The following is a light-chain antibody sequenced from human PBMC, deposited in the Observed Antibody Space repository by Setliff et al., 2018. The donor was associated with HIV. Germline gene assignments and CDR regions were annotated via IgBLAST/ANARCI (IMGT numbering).Light chain of an antibody. CDR1: TSDVGTYNL. CDR2: EVS. CDR3: SSYARSTTVL. V-gene: IGLV2-23*01. Sequence: QSVLTQPASVSGSPGQSITISCTATTSDVGTYNLVSWFQQHPGKAPKLIIFEVSKRPSGVSNRFSGSKSGNTASLTISGLQAEDEADYYCSSYARSTTVLFGGGTKATVL. J-gene: IGLJ2*01.